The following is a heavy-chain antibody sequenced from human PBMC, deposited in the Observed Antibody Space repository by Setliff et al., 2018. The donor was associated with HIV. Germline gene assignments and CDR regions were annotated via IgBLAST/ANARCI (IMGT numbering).Heavy chain of an antibody. CDR1: GGSISSGGLY. J-gene: IGHJ4*02. CDR2: ISSGGGT. CDR3: ARDDTNFFDY. V-gene: IGHV4-31*03. Sequence: LSLTCTVSGGSISSGGLYWNRIRQYPGKGLEWIGYISSGGGTYYNPSLKSRVSISVDTSKNQFSLDLRSVTAADTAIYYCARDDTNFFDYWGQGALVTVSS.